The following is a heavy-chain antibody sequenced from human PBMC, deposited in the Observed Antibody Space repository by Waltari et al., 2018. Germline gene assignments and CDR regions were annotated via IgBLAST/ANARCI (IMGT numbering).Heavy chain of an antibody. J-gene: IGHJ4*02. V-gene: IGHV3-48*03. CDR2: ISSSGSSI. CDR1: GCICSSYE. Sequence: EGQRGESGGGWVQPGGSLRLSCVASGCICSSYEMNWVRPAPGKGLEWLSYISSSGSSIYYADSVKGRFTISRDNAKSSLYLQMNRLRAEATAVYYCALSLVTNFDYWGQGTLVTVSS. CDR3: ALSLVTNFDY. D-gene: IGHD2-21*02.